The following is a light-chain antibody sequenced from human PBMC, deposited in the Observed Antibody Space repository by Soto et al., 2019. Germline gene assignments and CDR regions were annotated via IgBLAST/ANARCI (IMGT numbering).Light chain of an antibody. J-gene: IGKJ1*01. CDR2: AAS. Sequence: AIRMTQSPSSFSASTGDRVTITCRSSQGISRDLAWYQQKPGKAPTLLIYAASSLQSGVPSRFSGSGFATAFTLPISSLQPEDIATYYCQLATSLPPWTFGQGTKVDIK. CDR1: QGISRD. CDR3: QLATSLPPWT. V-gene: IGKV1-8*01.